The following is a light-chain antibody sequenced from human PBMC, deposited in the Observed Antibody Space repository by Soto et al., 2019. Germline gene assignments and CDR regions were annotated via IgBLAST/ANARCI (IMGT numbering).Light chain of an antibody. Sequence: QSVLTQPPSASGTPGQRVIISCSGSTSNIGSNYVYWLQQVPGTAPRLLIGRNNQRPSWVPDRFSGSKSGTSASLAISGLRSEDEADYYCATWDDSLIFGGGTKLTVL. CDR3: ATWDDSLI. CDR1: TSNIGSNY. CDR2: RNN. J-gene: IGLJ2*01. V-gene: IGLV1-47*01.